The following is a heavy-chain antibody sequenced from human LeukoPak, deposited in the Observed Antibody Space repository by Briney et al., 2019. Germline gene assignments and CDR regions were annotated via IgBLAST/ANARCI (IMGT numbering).Heavy chain of an antibody. D-gene: IGHD2-2*02. J-gene: IGHJ5*02. V-gene: IGHV4-34*01. CDR1: GGSFSGYY. Sequence: SSETLSLTCAVYGGSFSGYYWSWIRQPPGKGREWIGEINHSGSTNYNPSLKSRVTISVDTSKNQFSLKLSSVTAADTAVYYCARGRGDIVVVPAAIRGWFDPWGQGTLVTVSS. CDR3: ARGRGDIVVVPAAIRGWFDP. CDR2: INHSGST.